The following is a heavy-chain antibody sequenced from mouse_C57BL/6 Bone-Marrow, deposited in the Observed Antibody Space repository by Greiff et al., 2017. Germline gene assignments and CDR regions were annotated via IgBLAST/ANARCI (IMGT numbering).Heavy chain of an antibody. CDR3: ARLNWVVSYLDFEV. CDR1: GYTFTTYP. D-gene: IGHD4-1*01. J-gene: IGHJ1*03. V-gene: IGHV1-47*01. Sequence: VQLVESGAELVKPGDSVKISCKASGYTFTTYPIEWMKQNHGKSLEWIGNFHPYNDDTNYNEKFKGKATFTVEKSSSTVYLEISRLTSDDSAFYYCARLNWVVSYLDFEVRGTALTVTV. CDR2: FHPYNDDT.